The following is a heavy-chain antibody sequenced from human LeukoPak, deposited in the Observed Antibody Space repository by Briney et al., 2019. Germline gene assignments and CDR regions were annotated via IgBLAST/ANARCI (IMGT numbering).Heavy chain of an antibody. CDR1: GGSISSYY. J-gene: IGHJ6*03. V-gene: IGHV4-4*07. Sequence: SETLSLTCTVSGGSISSYYWSWIRQPAGKGLEWIGRIYTSGSTNYNPSLKSRVTISVDTSKNQFSLKLSSVTAADTAVYYCARDEVEGYYYYMDVWGKGTTVTISS. CDR2: IYTSGST. CDR3: ARDEVEGYYYYMDV. D-gene: IGHD5-24*01.